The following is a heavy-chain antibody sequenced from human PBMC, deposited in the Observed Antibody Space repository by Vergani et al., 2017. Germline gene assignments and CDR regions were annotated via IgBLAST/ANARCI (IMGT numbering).Heavy chain of an antibody. CDR1: GGSISSYY. V-gene: IGHV4-59*01. Sequence: QVQLQESGPGLVKPSETLSLTCTVSGGSISSYYWSWIRQPLGKGLEWIGYIYYSGSTNYNPSLKSRVTISVDTSKNQFSLKLSSVTAADTAVYYCARGGAVSTDFDYWGQGTLVTVSS. CDR3: ARGGAVSTDFDY. D-gene: IGHD3-3*02. J-gene: IGHJ4*02. CDR2: IYYSGST.